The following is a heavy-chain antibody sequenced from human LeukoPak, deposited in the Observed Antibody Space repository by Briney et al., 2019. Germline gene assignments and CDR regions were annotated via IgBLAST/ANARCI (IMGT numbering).Heavy chain of an antibody. CDR3: AKAASSSWPSYYYGMDV. V-gene: IGHV3-23*01. CDR1: GFISSSYS. J-gene: IGHJ6*02. Sequence: GSLRLSCAASGFISSSYSMSWVRQAPGKGLEWVSVITGSGGNTYYADSVKGRFTISKDSSKNTVYLQMSSLRVDDTAVYYCAKAASSSWPSYYYGMDVWGQGTTVTVSS. CDR2: ITGSGGNT. D-gene: IGHD6-13*01.